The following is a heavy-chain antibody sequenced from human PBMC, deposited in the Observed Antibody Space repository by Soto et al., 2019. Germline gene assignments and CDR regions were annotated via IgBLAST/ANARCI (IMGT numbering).Heavy chain of an antibody. J-gene: IGHJ2*01. Sequence: QVQLVQSGAEVKKYGSSVKVSCKASGGTFSRYAISWVRQAPGQGLEWMGGITPMFGTANYAQKFQGRVTIPADESTSTAYMELSSLRSEDTAVYYCAQTLGLAVAGPGRFDLWGRGTLVTVSS. CDR2: ITPMFGTA. D-gene: IGHD6-19*01. CDR3: AQTLGLAVAGPGRFDL. V-gene: IGHV1-69*12. CDR1: GGTFSRYA.